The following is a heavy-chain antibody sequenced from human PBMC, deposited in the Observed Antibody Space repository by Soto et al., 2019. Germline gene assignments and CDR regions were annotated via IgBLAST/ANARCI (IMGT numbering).Heavy chain of an antibody. D-gene: IGHD1-20*01. J-gene: IGHJ2*01. CDR3: AREVFRYFDL. Sequence: QVHLVQSGAEVKKPGASVKVSCKASGYTLTRYGITWVRQAPGQGLEWMGSISAYNANTNYAQKLQGRLTITTDTSTSTAYMELRSLTSDDTAVYYCAREVFRYFDLWGRGTLVSVSS. CDR1: GYTLTRYG. V-gene: IGHV1-18*01. CDR2: ISAYNANT.